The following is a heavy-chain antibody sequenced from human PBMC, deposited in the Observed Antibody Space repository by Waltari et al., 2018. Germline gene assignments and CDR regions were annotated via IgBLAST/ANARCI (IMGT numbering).Heavy chain of an antibody. J-gene: IGHJ3*02. D-gene: IGHD3-10*01. CDR2: IWNDGSDK. CDR1: GFTLSSYG. CDR3: ARYQPRGNDAFDI. Sequence: QVQLVESGGGVVQPGRSLRHSCAASGFTLSSYGMHWVRQAPGRRLEWVAVIWNDGSDKYYEDSVKSRFTISRDNSKNALYMQMTGLRAVDTAMYYCARYQPRGNDAFDIWGQGTMVTVSS. V-gene: IGHV3-33*08.